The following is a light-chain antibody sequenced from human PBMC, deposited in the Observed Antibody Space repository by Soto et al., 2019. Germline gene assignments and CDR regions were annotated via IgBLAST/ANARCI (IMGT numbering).Light chain of an antibody. CDR3: QQYNNWPLT. CDR2: GAS. CDR1: QSVRNN. Sequence: EIVMTHSPATWSMSPGERATVPCRASQSVRNNLAWYQQKPGQAPRLLIYGASTRATGIPARFSGSGYGTEFTLTIGSLQSEDFAVXYCQQYNNWPLTFGGATKVDI. J-gene: IGKJ4*01. V-gene: IGKV3-15*01.